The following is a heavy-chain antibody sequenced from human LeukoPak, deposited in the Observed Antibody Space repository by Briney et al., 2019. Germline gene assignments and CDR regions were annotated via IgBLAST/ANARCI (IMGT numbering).Heavy chain of an antibody. CDR2: INHSGST. D-gene: IGHD2-2*01. V-gene: IGHV4-34*01. CDR1: GGSFSGYY. Sequence: PSETLSLTCAVYGGSFSGYYWSWIRQPPGKGLEWIGEINHSGSTNYNPSLKSRVTILVDTSKNQFSLKLSSVTAADTAVYYCARRAPIVVPAANGWFDPWGQGTLVTVSS. CDR3: ARRAPIVVPAANGWFDP. J-gene: IGHJ5*02.